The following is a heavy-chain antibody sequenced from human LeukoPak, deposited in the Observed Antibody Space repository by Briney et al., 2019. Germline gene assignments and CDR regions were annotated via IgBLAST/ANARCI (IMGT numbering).Heavy chain of an antibody. Sequence: ASVKVSCKASGYTFITYDISWVRQAPGQGLEWMGWISAYNGNTNYAQKLQGRVTMTTDTSTSTAYMELRSLRSDDTAVYYCARDGAYYYDSSGYPDYWGQGTLVTVSS. CDR1: GYTFITYD. D-gene: IGHD3-22*01. CDR2: ISAYNGNT. V-gene: IGHV1-18*01. J-gene: IGHJ4*02. CDR3: ARDGAYYYDSSGYPDY.